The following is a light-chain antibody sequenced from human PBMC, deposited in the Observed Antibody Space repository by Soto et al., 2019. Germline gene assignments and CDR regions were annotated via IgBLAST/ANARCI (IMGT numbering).Light chain of an antibody. CDR1: ISDVGTYDY. J-gene: IGLJ1*01. V-gene: IGLV2-14*03. CDR3: SSHTITNTRV. Sequence: QSVLTQPASVSGSPGQSIAISCTGTISDVGTYDYVSWYQQHPNRAPKLMIYEVRNRPSGVSNRFSGSKSVNTATPTISGLQAEDEADYYCSSHTITNTRVFGTGTKVTVL. CDR2: EVR.